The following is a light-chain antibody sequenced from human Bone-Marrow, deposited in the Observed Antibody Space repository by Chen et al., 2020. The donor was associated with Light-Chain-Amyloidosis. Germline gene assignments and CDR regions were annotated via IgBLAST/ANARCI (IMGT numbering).Light chain of an antibody. V-gene: IGLV3-25*03. J-gene: IGLJ2*01. CDR2: RDT. Sequence: SYELTQPPSVSVSPGQTARITCAGDDLPTRYAYWYQQKPGQAPVLVIHRDTERPSGLSERFSGASSGTTAPLTISGVQAEDEADYHCQSADSSGTYDVIFGGGPKLTVL. CDR1: DLPTRY. CDR3: QSADSSGTYDVI.